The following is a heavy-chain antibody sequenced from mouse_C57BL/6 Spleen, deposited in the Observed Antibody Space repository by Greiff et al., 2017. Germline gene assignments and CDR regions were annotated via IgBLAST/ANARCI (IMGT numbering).Heavy chain of an antibody. CDR1: GYTFTSYW. CDR2: IHPNSGST. V-gene: IGHV1-64*01. CDR3: ARKEGYYVNYDYAMDY. J-gene: IGHJ4*01. Sequence: QVQLQQPGAELVKPGASVKLSCKASGYTFTSYWMHWVKQRPGQGLEWIGMIHPNSGSTNYNEKFKSKATLTVDKSSSTAYMQLSSLTSEDSAVYYCARKEGYYVNYDYAMDYWGQGTSVTVSS. D-gene: IGHD2-1*01.